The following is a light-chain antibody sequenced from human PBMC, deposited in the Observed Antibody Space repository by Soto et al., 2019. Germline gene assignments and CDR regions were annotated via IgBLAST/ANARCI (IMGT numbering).Light chain of an antibody. CDR2: GAS. J-gene: IGKJ3*01. V-gene: IGKV3-20*01. CDR1: QSVRSDY. CDR3: QQYGRSPFT. Sequence: EIVLTQSPGTLSVSPGERAALSCRASQSVRSDYLAWYQQKPGQAPRLLIYGASSRATGIPDRFSGSGSGADFTLTINRLEPEDFAVYYCQQYGRSPFTFGPGTKVD.